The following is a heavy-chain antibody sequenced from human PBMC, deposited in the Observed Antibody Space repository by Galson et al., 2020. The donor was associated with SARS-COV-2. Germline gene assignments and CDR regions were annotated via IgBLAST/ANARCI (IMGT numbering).Heavy chain of an antibody. Sequence: ASVKVSCKASGYTFTSYDINWVRQATGQGLEWMGWMNPNSGNTGYAQKFQGRVTMTRNTSISTAYMELSSLRSEDTAVYYCARIKGSARKHGMDVWGQGTTVTVSS. V-gene: IGHV1-8*01. D-gene: IGHD3-10*01. CDR2: MNPNSGNT. CDR3: ARIKGSARKHGMDV. CDR1: GYTFTSYD. J-gene: IGHJ6*02.